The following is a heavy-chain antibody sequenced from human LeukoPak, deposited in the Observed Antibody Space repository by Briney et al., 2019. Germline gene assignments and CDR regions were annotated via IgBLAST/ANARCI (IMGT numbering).Heavy chain of an antibody. D-gene: IGHD3-3*01. CDR1: GYTFTGYY. CDR3: ARDGYDFWSGYNYYYYGMDV. J-gene: IGHJ6*02. Sequence: ASVKFSCKASGYTFTGYYMPWVRQAPGQGVEWMGRINPNSGGTNYAQKFQGRVTMTRDTSISTAYMELSRLRSDDTAVYYCARDGYDFWSGYNYYYYGMDVWGQGTTVTVSS. CDR2: INPNSGGT. V-gene: IGHV1-2*06.